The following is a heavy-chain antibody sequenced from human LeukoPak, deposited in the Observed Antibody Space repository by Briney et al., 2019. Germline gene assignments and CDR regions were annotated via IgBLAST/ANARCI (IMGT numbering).Heavy chain of an antibody. CDR2: MNPNSGNT. CDR3: ARGKRGSGWYLAYY. V-gene: IGHV1-8*01. J-gene: IGHJ4*02. D-gene: IGHD6-19*01. CDR1: GYTFTSYD. Sequence: ASVKVSCKASGYTFTSYDINRVRQATGQGLEWMGWMNPNSGNTGYAQKFQGRVTMTRNTSISTAYMELSSLRSEDTAVYYCARGKRGSGWYLAYYWGQGTLVTVSS.